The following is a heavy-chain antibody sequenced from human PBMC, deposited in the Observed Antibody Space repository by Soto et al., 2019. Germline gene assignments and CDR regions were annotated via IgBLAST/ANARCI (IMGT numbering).Heavy chain of an antibody. D-gene: IGHD3-22*01. CDR3: ARGYYDSSGQSNTFDI. CDR1: GASITSSY. J-gene: IGHJ3*02. V-gene: IGHV4-59*01. CDR2: VHFSGST. Sequence: SETLSLTCTVSGASITSSYWSWIRQSPGQGLEWIGYVHFSGSTNYNPSLKSRVTISVDTSKNQFSLKLSSVTAADTAVYYCARGYYDSSGQSNTFDIWGQGTMVTVSS.